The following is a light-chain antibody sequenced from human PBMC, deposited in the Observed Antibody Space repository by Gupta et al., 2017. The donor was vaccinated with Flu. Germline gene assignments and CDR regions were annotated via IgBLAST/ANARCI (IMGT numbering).Light chain of an antibody. CDR2: ESS. J-gene: IGKJ1*01. Sequence: VTPRQPASVSCTSSQCRIHRDGKTYFSWYLQKPGQPPHLLMYESSNLGSGVPDRFSGSGSGTDFTLIISRVEADDVGVYYCMQTKQDPRTFGQGTKVEIK. V-gene: IGKV2D-29*01. CDR1: QCRIHRDGKTY. CDR3: MQTKQDPRT.